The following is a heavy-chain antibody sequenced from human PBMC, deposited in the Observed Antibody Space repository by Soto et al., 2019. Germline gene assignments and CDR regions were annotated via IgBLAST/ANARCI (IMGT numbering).Heavy chain of an antibody. CDR1: GGTFSSYA. Sequence: ASVKVSCKASGGTFSSYAISWVRQAPGQGLEWMGGIIPIFGTANYAQRFQGRVTITADESTSTAYMELSSLRSEDTAVYYCARGHVVVTKGYYYYYYGMDVWGQGTTVTVSS. D-gene: IGHD2-21*02. CDR3: ARGHVVVTKGYYYYYYGMDV. V-gene: IGHV1-69*13. CDR2: IIPIFGTA. J-gene: IGHJ6*02.